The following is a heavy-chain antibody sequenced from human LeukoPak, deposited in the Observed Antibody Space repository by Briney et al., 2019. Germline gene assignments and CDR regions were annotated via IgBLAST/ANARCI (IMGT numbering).Heavy chain of an antibody. CDR1: GFTFSSYG. CDR3: AKVNYYYYYYMDV. V-gene: IGHV3-30*02. CDR2: IRYDGSNK. J-gene: IGHJ6*03. Sequence: GGSLRLSCAASGFTFSSYGMHWVRQAPGKGLEWVAFIRYDGSNKYYADSVKGRFTISRDNSKNTPYLQMNSLRAEDTAVYYCAKVNYYYYYYMDVWGKGTTVTVSS.